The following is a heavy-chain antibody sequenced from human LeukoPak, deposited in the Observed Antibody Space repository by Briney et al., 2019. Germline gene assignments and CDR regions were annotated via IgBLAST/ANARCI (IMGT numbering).Heavy chain of an antibody. CDR3: ARDIEAAGLFLDY. J-gene: IGHJ4*02. CDR1: GFTFSSYW. CDR2: MKYDGSEM. D-gene: IGHD6-13*01. V-gene: IGHV3-7*01. Sequence: GGSLRLSCAASGFTFSSYWMSWVRQAPGQGLEWVAIMKYDGSEMYYVDSVKGRFTISRDNAKNSLYLQMNSLRAEDTAVYYCARDIEAAGLFLDYWGQGTLVTVSS.